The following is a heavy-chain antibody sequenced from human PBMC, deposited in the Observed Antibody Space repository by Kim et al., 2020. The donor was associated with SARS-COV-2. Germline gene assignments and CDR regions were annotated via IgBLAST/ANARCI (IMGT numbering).Heavy chain of an antibody. CDR1: GFTFSSYW. CDR3: VRFLGPGTTARGGLAY. CDR2: IKKDGSEE. Sequence: GGSLRLSCAASGFTFSSYWMNWVRLAPGKGLEWVANIKKDGSEEYYVDSVKGRFFISRDNAKNSLYLQMNDLRAEDTALYYCVRFLGPGTTARGGLAYWGQGTVVSVSS. J-gene: IGHJ4*02. D-gene: IGHD1-1*01. V-gene: IGHV3-7*05.